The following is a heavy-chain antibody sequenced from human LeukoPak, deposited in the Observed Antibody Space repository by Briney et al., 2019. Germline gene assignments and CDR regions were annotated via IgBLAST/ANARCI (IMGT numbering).Heavy chain of an antibody. J-gene: IGHJ4*02. D-gene: IGHD3-10*01. V-gene: IGHV1-69*06. CDR1: AATFSSYA. CDR3: ARGGVLLWSGGPDY. CDR2: IIPIFGTA. Sequence: SVKVSCKASAATFSSYAISWVRQAHGQGLELMGGIIPIFGTANYAQKFQCRVTITADKSTSTDYMELRSLRSEDTAAYYYARGGVLLWSGGPDYWGQGTLVTVSS.